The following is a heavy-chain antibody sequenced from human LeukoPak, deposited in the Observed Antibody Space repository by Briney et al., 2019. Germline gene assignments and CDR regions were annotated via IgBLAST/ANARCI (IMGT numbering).Heavy chain of an antibody. V-gene: IGHV1-18*01. D-gene: IGHD1-1*01. CDR3: ARATTGTTDHAFDI. CDR2: ISAYNGNT. J-gene: IGHJ3*02. Sequence: ASVKVSCKASGYTFTSHGISWVRQAPGQGLEWMGWISAYNGNTNYAQKFQDRVTMTRDTSTSTVYMELSSLRSEDTAVYYCARATTGTTDHAFDIWGQGTMVTVSS. CDR1: GYTFTSHG.